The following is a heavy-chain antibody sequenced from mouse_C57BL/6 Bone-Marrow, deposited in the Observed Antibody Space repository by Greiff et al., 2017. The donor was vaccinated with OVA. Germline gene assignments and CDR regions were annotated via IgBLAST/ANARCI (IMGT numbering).Heavy chain of an antibody. Sequence: DVKLQESGAELVRPGASVKLSCTASGFNIKDDYMHWVKQRPEQGLEWIGWIDPENGDTEYASKFQGKATITADTSSNTAYLQLSSLTSEDTAVYYCTHYGSSYGWFAYWGQGTLVTVSA. CDR3: THYGSSYGWFAY. J-gene: IGHJ3*01. CDR2: IDPENGDT. CDR1: GFNIKDDY. V-gene: IGHV14-4*01. D-gene: IGHD1-1*01.